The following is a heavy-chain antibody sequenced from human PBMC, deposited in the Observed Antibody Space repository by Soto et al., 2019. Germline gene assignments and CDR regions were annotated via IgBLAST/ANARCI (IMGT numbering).Heavy chain of an antibody. J-gene: IGHJ4*02. CDR3: ARGHSHHLVGDFDY. CDR1: GYTFTGYY. Sequence: ASVKVSCKASGYTFTGYYIHWVRQAPGQGLEWMGWINPNSGDTNYPQKFQGRVTMTRDMSSSSAYIELSRLRSDDTPVYYCARGHSHHLVGDFDYWGQGTLFTVSS. D-gene: IGHD3-10*01. CDR2: INPNSGDT. V-gene: IGHV1-2*02.